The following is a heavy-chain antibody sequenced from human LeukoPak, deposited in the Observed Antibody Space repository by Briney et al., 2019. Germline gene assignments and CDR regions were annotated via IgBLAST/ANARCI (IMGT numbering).Heavy chain of an antibody. J-gene: IGHJ4*02. D-gene: IGHD5-12*01. V-gene: IGHV5-51*01. Sequence: GESLKISCKGFGYRFTSYWIGWVRPMPGKGLGWMGIIYPGDSDTRYSPSFQGQVTISADKSISTAYLQWSSLKASDTAMCYCATLDDSGYKDYWGQGTLVTVSS. CDR1: GYRFTSYW. CDR2: IYPGDSDT. CDR3: ATLDDSGYKDY.